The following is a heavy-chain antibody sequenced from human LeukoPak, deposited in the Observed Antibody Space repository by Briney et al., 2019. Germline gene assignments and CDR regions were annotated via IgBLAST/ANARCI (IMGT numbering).Heavy chain of an antibody. CDR2: IIPIFGTA. CDR3: ARDTMGTLDY. D-gene: IGHD3-10*01. V-gene: IGHV1-69*05. Sequence: SVKVSCKASGGTFSSYAISWVRQAPGQGLEWIGRIIPIFGTANYAQKFQGRVTITTDESTSTAYMELSSLRSEDTAVYYCARDTMGTLDYWGQGTLVTVSS. J-gene: IGHJ4*02. CDR1: GGTFSSYA.